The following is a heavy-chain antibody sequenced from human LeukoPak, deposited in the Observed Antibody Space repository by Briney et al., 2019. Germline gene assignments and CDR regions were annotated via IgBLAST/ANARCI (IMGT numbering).Heavy chain of an antibody. D-gene: IGHD1-26*01. CDR3: GRSRAGAIDY. CDR1: GFTFSSYA. CDR2: TRNKANSYST. Sequence: GGSLRLSCAASGFTFSSYAMSWVRQAPGKGLEWVGRTRNKANSYSTEYAASVKGRFTISRDESKNSLYLQMNSLKTEDTAVYYCGRSRAGAIDYWGQGTLVTVSS. J-gene: IGHJ4*02. V-gene: IGHV3-72*01.